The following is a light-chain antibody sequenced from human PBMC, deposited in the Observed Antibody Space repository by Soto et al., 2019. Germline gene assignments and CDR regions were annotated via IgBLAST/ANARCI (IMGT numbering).Light chain of an antibody. V-gene: IGKV1-27*01. CDR1: QGITNY. CDR3: QKYNSAPLT. J-gene: IGKJ4*01. Sequence: DIQMTQSPSSLSASVGDRVTITCRASQGITNYLAWYQQKPGRVPTLLIYAASTLQSGVPSRFSGSGSGTEFTLTISSLQPEDVATYYCQKYNSAPLTFSGGTKVEIK. CDR2: AAS.